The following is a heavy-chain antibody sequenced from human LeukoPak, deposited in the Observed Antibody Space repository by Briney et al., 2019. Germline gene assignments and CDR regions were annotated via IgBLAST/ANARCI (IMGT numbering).Heavy chain of an antibody. J-gene: IGHJ4*02. CDR2: FDPEDGET. Sequence: ASVKVSCKVSGYTLTELSMHWVRQAPGKGLEWMGGFDPEDGETIYAQKFQGRVTMTEDTSTDTAYMELSSLRSEDTAVYYCATSLFGGLYYYDSSGYPFDYWGQGTLVTVSS. V-gene: IGHV1-24*01. D-gene: IGHD3-22*01. CDR3: ATSLFGGLYYYDSSGYPFDY. CDR1: GYTLTELS.